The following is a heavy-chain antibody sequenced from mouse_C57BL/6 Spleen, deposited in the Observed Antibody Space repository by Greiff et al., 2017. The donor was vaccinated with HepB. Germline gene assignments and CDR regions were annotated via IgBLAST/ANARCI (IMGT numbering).Heavy chain of an antibody. V-gene: IGHV1-59*01. CDR3: AKGGYGSSRDYYARDY. CDR2: IDPSDSYT. J-gene: IGHJ4*01. CDR1: GYTFTSYW. D-gene: IGHD1-1*01. Sequence: VQLQQSGAELVRPGTSVKLSCKASGYTFTSYWMHWVKQRPGQGLEWIGVIDPSDSYTNYNQKFKGKATLTVDTSSSTAYMQLSSLTSEDSAVFYCAKGGYGSSRDYYARDYWGQGTSVTVSS.